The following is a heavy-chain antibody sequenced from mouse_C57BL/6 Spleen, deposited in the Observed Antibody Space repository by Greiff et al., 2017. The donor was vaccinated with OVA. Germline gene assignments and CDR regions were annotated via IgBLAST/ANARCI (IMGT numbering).Heavy chain of an antibody. D-gene: IGHD2-12*01. Sequence: EVMLVESGGGLVQSGRSLRLSCATSGFTFSDFYMEWVRQAPGKGLEWIAASRNKANDYTTEYSASVKGRFIVSRDTSQSILYLQMNALRAEDTAMYYCARDAIAQGYYAMDYWGQGTSVTVSS. V-gene: IGHV7-1*01. J-gene: IGHJ4*01. CDR1: GFTFSDFY. CDR3: ARDAIAQGYYAMDY. CDR2: SRNKANDYTT.